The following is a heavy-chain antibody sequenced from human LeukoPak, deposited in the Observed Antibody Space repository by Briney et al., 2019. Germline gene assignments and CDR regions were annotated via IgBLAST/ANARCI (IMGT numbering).Heavy chain of an antibody. Sequence: VGSLRLSCAASGFTFSDYYMSWIRQAPGKGLEWVSYISSSGSTIYYADSVKGRFTISRDNAKNSLYLQMNSLRAEDTAVYYCARALSGYNYRPDYWGQGTLVTVSS. CDR3: ARALSGYNYRPDY. CDR1: GFTFSDYY. V-gene: IGHV3-11*04. CDR2: ISSSGSTI. D-gene: IGHD5-18*01. J-gene: IGHJ4*02.